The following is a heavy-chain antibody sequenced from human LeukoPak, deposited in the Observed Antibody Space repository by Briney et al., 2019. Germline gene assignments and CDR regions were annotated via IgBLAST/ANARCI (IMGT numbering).Heavy chain of an antibody. D-gene: IGHD3-16*02. Sequence: GGSLRLSCAASGFTFSSYSMNWVRQPPGKGLEWVSSINNSSSYIYYADSEKGRFTISRDNAKNSLYLQMNSLGAEDTAVYYCARVQNIVRGVIGYWGQGTLVTVSS. CDR2: INNSSSYI. CDR3: ARVQNIVRGVIGY. J-gene: IGHJ4*02. V-gene: IGHV3-21*01. CDR1: GFTFSSYS.